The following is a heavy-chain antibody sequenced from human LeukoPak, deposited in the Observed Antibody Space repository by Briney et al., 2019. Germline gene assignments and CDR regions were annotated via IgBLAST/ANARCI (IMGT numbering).Heavy chain of an antibody. CDR1: GGSFSGYY. Sequence: PSETLSLTCAVYGGSFSGYYWSWIRQPPGKGLEWIGEINHSGSTNYNPSLKSRVTISVDTSKNQFSLKLSSVTAADTAVYYCARGSPDDYGDFEAFDVWGQGTMVTVSS. D-gene: IGHD4-17*01. CDR2: INHSGST. V-gene: IGHV4-34*01. CDR3: ARGSPDDYGDFEAFDV. J-gene: IGHJ3*01.